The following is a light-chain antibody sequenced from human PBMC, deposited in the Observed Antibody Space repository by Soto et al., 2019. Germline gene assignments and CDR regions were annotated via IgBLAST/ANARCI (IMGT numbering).Light chain of an antibody. Sequence: DIEVTQSPSSLSASVVDEVTITCRASQTIMTYLNWYQLKPGKVPKLLIYAASTLQSGVPSRFSGSGSGTDFTLTISSLQPEDFATYYCQQSYSTPITFGQGTRLEIK. V-gene: IGKV1-39*01. CDR2: AAS. CDR1: QTIMTY. J-gene: IGKJ5*01. CDR3: QQSYSTPIT.